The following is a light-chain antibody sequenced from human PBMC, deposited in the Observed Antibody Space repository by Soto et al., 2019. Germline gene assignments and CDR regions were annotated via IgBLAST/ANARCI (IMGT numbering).Light chain of an antibody. CDR1: QSVSSSY. J-gene: IGKJ1*01. CDR2: GAS. V-gene: IGKV3-20*01. CDR3: QQYNSYPRT. Sequence: EIVLTQSPGTLSLSPGERATLSCRASQSVSSSYLAWYQQKPGQAPRLLIYGASSRATGIPDRFSGSGSGTKFTLTIGSLQPDDLATYYCQQYNSYPRTFGQGTKVDIK.